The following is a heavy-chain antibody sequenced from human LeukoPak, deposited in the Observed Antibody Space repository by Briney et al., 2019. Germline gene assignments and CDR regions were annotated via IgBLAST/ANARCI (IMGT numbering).Heavy chain of an antibody. CDR3: ARTTTYYYDSSGFLPASYFDY. D-gene: IGHD3-22*01. CDR2: ISAYNGNT. J-gene: IGHJ4*02. V-gene: IGHV1-18*01. CDR1: GYTFTSYG. Sequence: ASVKVSCKASGYTFTSYGISWARQAPGQGLEWMGWISAYNGNTNYAQKLQGRVTMTTDTSTSTAYMELRSLRSDDTAVYYCARTTTYYYDSSGFLPASYFDYWGQGTLVTVSS.